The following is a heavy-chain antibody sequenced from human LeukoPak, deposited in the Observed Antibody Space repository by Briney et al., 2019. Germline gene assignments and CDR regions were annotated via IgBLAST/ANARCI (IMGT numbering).Heavy chain of an antibody. CDR3: ARDASGSGSSDYFDY. D-gene: IGHD3-10*01. Sequence: SQTLSLTCTVSGGSISSGGYYWSWIRQHPGKGLEWIGYIYYSGSTYYNPSLKSRVTISVDTSKNQFSLKLSSVTAADTAVYYCARDASGSGSSDYFDYWGQGTLVTVSS. CDR2: IYYSGST. V-gene: IGHV4-31*03. J-gene: IGHJ4*02. CDR1: GGSISSGGYY.